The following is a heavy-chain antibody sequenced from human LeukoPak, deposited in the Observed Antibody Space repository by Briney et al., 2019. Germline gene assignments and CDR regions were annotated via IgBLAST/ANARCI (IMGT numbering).Heavy chain of an antibody. D-gene: IGHD2-21*01. CDR3: ARDNCGGDCFIYYYYYMDV. J-gene: IGHJ6*03. Sequence: GGSLRLSCAASGFTFSSYGMHWVRQAPGKGLKWVSYISSSSSTIYYADSVKGRFTISRDNAKNSLYLQMNSLRAEDTAVYYCARDNCGGDCFIYYYYYMDVWGKGTTVTVSS. V-gene: IGHV3-48*01. CDR2: ISSSSSTI. CDR1: GFTFSSYG.